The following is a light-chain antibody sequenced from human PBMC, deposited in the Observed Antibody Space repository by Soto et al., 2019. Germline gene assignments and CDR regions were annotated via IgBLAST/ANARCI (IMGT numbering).Light chain of an antibody. CDR2: GAS. CDR3: QQSNNWPFT. Sequence: EIVMTQSPATLSVSPGERATLSCRASQSVSRNLAWYQQKPGQAPRLLIYGASTRATGIPATFSGSGSGTDFTLTISSLQSEDFAVYYCQQSNNWPFTFGHGTKVYIK. CDR1: QSVSRN. V-gene: IGKV3-15*01. J-gene: IGKJ3*01.